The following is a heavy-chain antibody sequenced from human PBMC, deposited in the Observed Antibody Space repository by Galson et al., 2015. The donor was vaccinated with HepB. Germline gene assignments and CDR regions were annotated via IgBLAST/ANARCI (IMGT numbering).Heavy chain of an antibody. CDR3: ARAGSGSYYNPGGSI. J-gene: IGHJ4*02. CDR1: GYIFTNYG. V-gene: IGHV1-18*04. D-gene: IGHD3-10*01. Sequence: SVKVSCKASGYIFTNYGISWVRQAPGQGLEWVGWISTYNAKTTYAQKFQGRVTITTETSTRTAYMDLRSLRSDDTAVYYCARAGSGSYYNPGGSIWGQGTLVTVSS. CDR2: ISTYNAKT.